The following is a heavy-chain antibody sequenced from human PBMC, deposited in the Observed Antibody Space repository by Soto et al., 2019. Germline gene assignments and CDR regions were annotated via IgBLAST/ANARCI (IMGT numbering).Heavy chain of an antibody. Sequence: QVELVESGGGVVQPGRSLRLSCVGPGFTFSSYAMHWVRQAPGNGLEWLAIISYDGTNKYYADSVKGRFTISRDNSKLTLYLQMNSLRPEDTAVYYCARVLTYFDFWSGLDYWGQGTLVTVSS. CDR2: ISYDGTNK. V-gene: IGHV3-30-3*01. J-gene: IGHJ4*02. CDR1: GFTFSSYA. CDR3: ARVLTYFDFWSGLDY. D-gene: IGHD3-3*01.